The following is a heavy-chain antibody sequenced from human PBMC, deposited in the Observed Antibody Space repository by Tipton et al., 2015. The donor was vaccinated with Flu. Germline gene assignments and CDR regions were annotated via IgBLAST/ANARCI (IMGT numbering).Heavy chain of an antibody. V-gene: IGHV4-34*01. CDR3: ASLGYCSSTSCHDAFDI. CDR2: INHSGST. D-gene: IGHD2-2*01. J-gene: IGHJ3*02. Sequence: TLSLTCAVYGGSFSGYYWSWIRQPPGKGLEWIGEINHSGSTNYNPSLKSRVTISVDTSKNQFSLKLSSVTAADTAVYYCASLGYCSSTSCHDAFDIWGQGTMVTVSS. CDR1: GGSFSGYY.